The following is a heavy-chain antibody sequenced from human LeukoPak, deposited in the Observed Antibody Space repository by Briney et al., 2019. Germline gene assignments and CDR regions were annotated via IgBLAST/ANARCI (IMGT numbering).Heavy chain of an antibody. CDR3: EKDSWGTYDYVMGF. CDR2: INGDGGST. D-gene: IGHD3-16*01. Sequence: GGSLRLSCAASGFTFDDYAMHWVRQAPGKGLEWISLINGDGGSTYYADSVEGRFAISRDNSKNSLYLQMNSLRAEDTALYYCEKDSWGTYDYVMGFGGQGTTVTASS. CDR1: GFTFDDYA. V-gene: IGHV3-43*02. J-gene: IGHJ6*02.